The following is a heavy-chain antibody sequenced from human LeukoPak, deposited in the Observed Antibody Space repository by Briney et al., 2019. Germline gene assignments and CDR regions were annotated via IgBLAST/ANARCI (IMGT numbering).Heavy chain of an antibody. CDR2: IYYSGST. V-gene: IGHV4-39*07. J-gene: IGHJ6*03. CDR3: ARGSYYYYYYMDV. Sequence: IGSIYYSGSTYYNPSLKSRVTISVDTSKNQFSLKLRSVTAADTAVYYCARGSYYYYYYMDVWGKGTTVTVSS.